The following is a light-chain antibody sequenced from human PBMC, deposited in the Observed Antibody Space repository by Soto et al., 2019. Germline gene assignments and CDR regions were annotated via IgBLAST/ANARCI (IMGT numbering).Light chain of an antibody. CDR1: QNVSSGY. Sequence: EIMLTQSPCTLSLSPEERATLSCRASQNVSSGYLAWYQQKPGQAPSLLIYDTSGRATGIPDRFSGSGSGTDFTLTVSSLQPEDFATYYCLQDHDDSWTFGQGTKVDIK. CDR3: LQDHDDSWT. J-gene: IGKJ1*01. CDR2: DTS. V-gene: IGKV3-20*01.